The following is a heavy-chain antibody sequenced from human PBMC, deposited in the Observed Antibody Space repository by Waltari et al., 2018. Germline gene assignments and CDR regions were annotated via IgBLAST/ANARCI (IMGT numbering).Heavy chain of an antibody. D-gene: IGHD6-13*01. V-gene: IGHV6-1*01. CDR1: GASVSSISVI. CDR2: TYNMAKGYN. J-gene: IGHJ4*02. Sequence: QVQLQQSGPGLVKPSQPLSLTCAFSGASVSSISVIWNWIRQSPSRGLEWLGRTYNMAKGYNDSARSMKSRISINPDTSKNQFSLQRNSVTPDDTAVYYCVRGRVSSNAGRFDSWGQGTLVTVSS. CDR3: VRGRVSSNAGRFDS.